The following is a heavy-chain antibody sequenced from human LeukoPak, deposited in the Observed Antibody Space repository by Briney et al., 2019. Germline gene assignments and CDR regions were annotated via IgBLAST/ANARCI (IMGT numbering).Heavy chain of an antibody. CDR3: ARDLYYYDSSGYFHDSFDI. CDR2: ISGYNGNT. D-gene: IGHD3-22*01. V-gene: IGHV1-18*01. Sequence: ASVKVSCKASGYTFNSYGTSWVRQAPGQGLEWMGWISGYNGNTYYAQKFQGRVTMTTDISTSTAYMELRSLRSDDTAVYYCARDLYYYDSSGYFHDSFDIWGQGTMVTVSS. J-gene: IGHJ3*02. CDR1: GYTFNSYG.